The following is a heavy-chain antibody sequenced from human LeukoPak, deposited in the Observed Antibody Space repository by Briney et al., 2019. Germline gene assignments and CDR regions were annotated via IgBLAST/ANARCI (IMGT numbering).Heavy chain of an antibody. Sequence: SETLSLTCTVSGGSISSGDYYWSWIRQPPGKGLEWIGYIYYSGSTYYNPSLKSRVTISVDTSKNQFSLKLSSVTAADTAVYYCARVWNYYDSSGYSLLFDYWGQGTLVTVSS. D-gene: IGHD3-22*01. V-gene: IGHV4-30-4*01. J-gene: IGHJ4*02. CDR1: GGSISSGDYY. CDR3: ARVWNYYDSSGYSLLFDY. CDR2: IYYSGST.